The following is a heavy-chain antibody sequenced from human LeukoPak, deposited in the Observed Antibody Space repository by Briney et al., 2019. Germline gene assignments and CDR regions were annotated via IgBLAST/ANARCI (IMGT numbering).Heavy chain of an antibody. J-gene: IGHJ4*02. CDR1: GGSISSYY. V-gene: IGHV4-59*01. D-gene: IGHD2-21*02. Sequence: PSETLSLTCTVSGGSISSYYWSWIRQPPGQGLEWIGYIYYSGSTNYNPSLKSRVTISVDTSKNQFYLKLSSVTAADTAVYYCARASKHIVVVTDWGQGTLVTVSS. CDR3: ARASKHIVVVTD. CDR2: IYYSGST.